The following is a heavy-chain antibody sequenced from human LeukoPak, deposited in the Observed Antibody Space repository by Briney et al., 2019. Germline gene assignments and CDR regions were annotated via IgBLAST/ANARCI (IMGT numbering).Heavy chain of an antibody. CDR1: GYSFTSYW. J-gene: IGHJ6*02. V-gene: IGHV5-51*01. CDR2: IYPGDSDT. CDR3: ARNQISVGFGELIPYGMDV. D-gene: IGHD3-10*01. Sequence: GESLKISCKGSGYSFTSYWIGWVRQMPGKGLEWMGIIYPGDSDTRYSPSLQGQVTISADKSISTAYLQWSSLKASDTAMYYCARNQISVGFGELIPYGMDVWGQGTTVTVSS.